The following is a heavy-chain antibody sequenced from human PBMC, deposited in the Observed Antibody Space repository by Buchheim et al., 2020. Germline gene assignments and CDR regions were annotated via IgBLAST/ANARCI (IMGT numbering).Heavy chain of an antibody. CDR1: GFTFSSYG. Sequence: QVQLVESGGGVVQPGRSLRLSCAASGFTFSSYGMHWVRQAPGKGLEWVAVIWYDGSNKYYADSVKGRFTISRDNSKNTLYLQMNSRRGEYTTVYYCARGVVSEYYELDIYGMDLWGQET. J-gene: IGHJ6*02. V-gene: IGHV3-33*01. CDR2: IWYDGSNK. D-gene: IGHD3-22*01. CDR3: ARGVVSEYYELDIYGMDL.